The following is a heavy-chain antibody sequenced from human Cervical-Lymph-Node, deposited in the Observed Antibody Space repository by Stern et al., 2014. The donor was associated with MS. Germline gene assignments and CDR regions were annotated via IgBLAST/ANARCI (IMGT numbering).Heavy chain of an antibody. CDR2: IIPLFGTP. CDR3: VWRDCSTTSCYAVGTSDI. CDR1: GGSFSAYS. V-gene: IGHV1-69*01. J-gene: IGHJ3*02. Sequence: VQLVQSGAEVKKPGSSVKVSCKASGGSFSAYSFTWVRQAPGQGLESLGGIIPLFGTPNYAQKFQGRVTIAADESTTTAYLELRSLRSEDTAVYYCVWRDCSTTSCYAVGTSDIWGQGTVVTVSS. D-gene: IGHD2-2*01.